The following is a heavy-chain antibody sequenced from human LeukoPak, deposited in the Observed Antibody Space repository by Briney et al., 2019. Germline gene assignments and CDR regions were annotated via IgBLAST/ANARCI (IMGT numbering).Heavy chain of an antibody. D-gene: IGHD2-2*02. CDR3: ARLRPLLDQLLYFAFDS. CDR2: IYTSGST. CDR1: GGSISSYY. J-gene: IGHJ4*02. V-gene: IGHV4-4*07. Sequence: SETLSLTCTVSGGSISSYYWSWIRQSAGKGLEWIGRIYTSGSTNYNPSLKSRVTMSVDTSKNQFSLKLSSVTAADTAIFYCARLRPLLDQLLYFAFDSWGQGTLVTVSS.